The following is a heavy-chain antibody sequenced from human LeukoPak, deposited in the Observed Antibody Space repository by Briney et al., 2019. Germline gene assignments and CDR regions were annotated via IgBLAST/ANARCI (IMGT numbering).Heavy chain of an antibody. Sequence: SETLSLTCSVSGGSISSYYWSWIRQPPGKGLEWIGYIYYSGSTNYNPSLKSRVTISVDKSKNQFSLKLSSVTAADTAVYYCARALNRWFGELSAFDIWGQGTMVTVSS. V-gene: IGHV4-59*12. J-gene: IGHJ3*02. CDR2: IYYSGST. D-gene: IGHD3-10*01. CDR3: ARALNRWFGELSAFDI. CDR1: GGSISSYY.